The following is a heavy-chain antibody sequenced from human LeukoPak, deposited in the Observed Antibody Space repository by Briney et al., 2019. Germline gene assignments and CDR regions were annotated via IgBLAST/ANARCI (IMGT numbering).Heavy chain of an antibody. J-gene: IGHJ6*02. CDR1: GFTFRKYY. CDR2: IDSEGGST. CDR3: AAKFPGVYGMDV. D-gene: IGHD3-10*01. V-gene: IGHV3-74*01. Sequence: PGGSLRLSCAASGFTFRKYYMLWVRQAPGKGLVWVSRIDSEGGSTTYADSVKGRFTISRDNAKNTLYLQMNSLRAADTAVYYCAAKFPGVYGMDVWGQGTTVTVSS.